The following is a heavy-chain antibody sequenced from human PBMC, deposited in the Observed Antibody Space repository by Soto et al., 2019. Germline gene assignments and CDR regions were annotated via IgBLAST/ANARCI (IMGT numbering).Heavy chain of an antibody. D-gene: IGHD2-2*01. CDR3: TTDVGQAVIVLVPAAVDY. J-gene: IGHJ4*02. V-gene: IGHV3-15*07. CDR2: IKSKTDGGTT. Sequence: GGSLRLSCAASGFTFSNAWMNWVRQAPGKGLEWVGRIKSKTDGGTTDYAAPVKGRFTISRDDSKNTLYLQMNSLKTEDTAVYYCTTDVGQAVIVLVPAAVDYWGQGTLVTVSS. CDR1: GFTFSNAW.